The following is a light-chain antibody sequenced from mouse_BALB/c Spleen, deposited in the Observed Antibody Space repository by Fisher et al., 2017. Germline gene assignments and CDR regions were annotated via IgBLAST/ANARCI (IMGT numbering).Light chain of an antibody. V-gene: IGKV4-59*01. J-gene: IGKJ5*01. CDR1: SSVSY. CDR2: DTS. Sequence: IVLTQSTAIMSASPGEKVTITCSASSSVSYMHWFQQKPGTSPKLWIYDTSKLASGVPARFSGSGSGTSYSLTISSMEAEDAATYYCQQWSSNPLTFGAGTKLELK. CDR3: QQWSSNPLT.